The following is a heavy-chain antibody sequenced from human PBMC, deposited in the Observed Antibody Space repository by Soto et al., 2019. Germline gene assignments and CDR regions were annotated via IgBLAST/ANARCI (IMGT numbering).Heavy chain of an antibody. V-gene: IGHV4-59*01. CDR3: ARDRGYDPENYYYYYGMDV. Sequence: QVQLQESGPGLVKPSETLSLTCTVSGGSISSYYWSWIRQPPGKGLEWIGYIYYSGSTNYNPSLLSRRTTSVDTSKNQLSLKLSSVTAADTAVYYCARDRGYDPENYYYYYGMDVWGQGTTVTVSS. CDR2: IYYSGST. J-gene: IGHJ6*02. CDR1: GGSISSYY. D-gene: IGHD5-12*01.